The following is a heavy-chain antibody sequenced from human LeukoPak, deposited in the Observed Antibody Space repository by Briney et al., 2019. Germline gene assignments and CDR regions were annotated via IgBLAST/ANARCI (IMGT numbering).Heavy chain of an antibody. D-gene: IGHD5-12*01. CDR1: GYTFTSYG. CDR2: ISAYNGNT. Sequence: ASVKVSCKASGYTFTSYGISWVRQAPGQGLEWMGWISAYNGNTNYAQKLQGRVTMTTDTSTSTAYMELRSLRSDDTAVYYCAPSSYSGYEADYWGQGTLVTVSS. J-gene: IGHJ4*02. V-gene: IGHV1-18*01. CDR3: APSSYSGYEADY.